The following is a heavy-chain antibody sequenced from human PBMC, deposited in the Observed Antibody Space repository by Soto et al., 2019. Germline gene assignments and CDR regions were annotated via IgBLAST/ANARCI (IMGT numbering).Heavy chain of an antibody. CDR2: IYWDDDK. J-gene: IGHJ5*02. CDR3: AHIVTGCFT. Sequence: QITLKESGPTLVKPTQTLTLTCTISGFSLITSGVGVGWIRQPPGKALEWLALIYWDDDKRYSPSLKSRLTITKDTSQNQVVLTMTNMEPVDTATYYCAHIVTGCFTWGRGALVTVSS. V-gene: IGHV2-5*02. D-gene: IGHD3-16*01. CDR1: GFSLITSGVG.